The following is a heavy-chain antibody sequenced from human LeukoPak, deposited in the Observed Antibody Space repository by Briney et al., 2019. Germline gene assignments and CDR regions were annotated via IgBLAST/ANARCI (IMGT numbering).Heavy chain of an antibody. CDR1: GGSISSGGYS. V-gene: IGHV4-30-2*05. Sequence: SETLSLTCAVSGGSISSGGYSWSWIRQPPGKGLEWIGYIYYSGSTYYNPSLKSRVTISVDTSKNQFSLKLSSVTAADTAVYYCARDLQGEDWYFDLWGRGTLVTVSS. J-gene: IGHJ2*01. CDR3: ARDLQGEDWYFDL. CDR2: IYYSGST. D-gene: IGHD2-21*01.